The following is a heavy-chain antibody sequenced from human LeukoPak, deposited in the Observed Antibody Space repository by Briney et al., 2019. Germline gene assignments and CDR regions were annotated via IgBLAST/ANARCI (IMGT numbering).Heavy chain of an antibody. D-gene: IGHD2-2*03. CDR3: AGGGGYCSSTSCLPSDY. J-gene: IGHJ4*02. CDR1: GFTFSSYA. CDR2: ISGSGGST. V-gene: IGHV3-23*01. Sequence: PGGSLRLSCAASGFTFSSYAMSWVRQAPGKGLEWVSAISGSGGSTYYADSVKGRFTVSRDNSKNTLYLQMNSLRAEDTAVYYCAGGGGYCSSTSCLPSDYWGQGTPVTVSS.